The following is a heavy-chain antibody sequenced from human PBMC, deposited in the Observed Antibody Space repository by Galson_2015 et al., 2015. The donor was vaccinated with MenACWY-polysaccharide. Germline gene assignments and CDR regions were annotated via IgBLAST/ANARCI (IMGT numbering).Heavy chain of an antibody. D-gene: IGHD2-8*01. CDR1: GFTFSDYY. V-gene: IGHV3-11*01. CDR3: VRRLTSRCFDY. Sequence: SLRLSCAASGFTFSDYYMSWIRQAPGKGLEWVSYISSSGSTISYADSVKGRFTISRDNAQNSLYLQVNSLRAEDTAVYYCVRRLTSRCFDYWGQGTLLTVSS. CDR2: ISSSGSTI. J-gene: IGHJ4*02.